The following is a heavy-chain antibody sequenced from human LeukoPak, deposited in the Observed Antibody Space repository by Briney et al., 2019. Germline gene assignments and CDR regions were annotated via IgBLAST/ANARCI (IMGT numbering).Heavy chain of an antibody. D-gene: IGHD2-15*01. CDR1: GYTSNTYG. Sequence: ASVKVSCKASGYTSNTYGITWVGQAPGQGREWMGWISGYNGKTKYAQKLQDRVTMTTDTTTTTAYMELRSLRSDDTAVYYCARAGAVVDNWFDPWGQGTLVTVSS. V-gene: IGHV1-18*01. CDR3: ARAGAVVDNWFDP. J-gene: IGHJ5*02. CDR2: ISGYNGKT.